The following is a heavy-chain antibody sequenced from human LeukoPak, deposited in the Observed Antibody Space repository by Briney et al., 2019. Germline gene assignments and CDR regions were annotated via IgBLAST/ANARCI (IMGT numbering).Heavy chain of an antibody. CDR2: IKEDGSVK. CDR1: GFTFTTYW. V-gene: IGHV3-7*01. J-gene: IGHJ4*02. Sequence: TGGSLRLPCAASGFTFTTYWMTWIRQAPGKGLEFVANIKEDGSVKNYVGSVQGRFTISRDNSRNLLYLQMDSLRAEDTAVYYCAAPGVPAATYYFDYWGQGTLVTVSS. D-gene: IGHD2-2*01. CDR3: AAPGVPAATYYFDY.